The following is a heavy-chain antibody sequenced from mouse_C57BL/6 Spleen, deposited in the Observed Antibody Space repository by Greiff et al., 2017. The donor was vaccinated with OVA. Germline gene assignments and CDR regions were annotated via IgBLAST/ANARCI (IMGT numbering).Heavy chain of an antibody. J-gene: IGHJ1*03. CDR1: GYAFSSSW. D-gene: IGHD4-1*01. Sequence: QVQLQQSGPELVKPGASVKISCKASGYAFSSSWMNWVKQRPGKGLEWIGRIYPGDGDTNYNGKFKGKATLTADNSSSTAYMQLSSLTSEDSAVYFCARELGGWYFDVWGTGTTVTVSS. CDR3: ARELGGWYFDV. V-gene: IGHV1-82*01. CDR2: IYPGDGDT.